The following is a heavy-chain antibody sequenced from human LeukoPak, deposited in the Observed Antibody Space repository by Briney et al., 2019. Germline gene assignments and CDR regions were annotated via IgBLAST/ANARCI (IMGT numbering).Heavy chain of an antibody. CDR1: GGTFSSYA. CDR3: AREGQLLHAFDI. J-gene: IGHJ3*02. V-gene: IGHV1-69*04. Sequence: GASVKVSCKASGGTFSSYAISWVRQAPGQGLEWMGRIIPILGIANYAQKFQGRVTITADKSTSTAYMELSSLRSEDTAVYYCAREGQLLHAFDIWGQGTMVTVSS. D-gene: IGHD2-2*01. CDR2: IIPILGIA.